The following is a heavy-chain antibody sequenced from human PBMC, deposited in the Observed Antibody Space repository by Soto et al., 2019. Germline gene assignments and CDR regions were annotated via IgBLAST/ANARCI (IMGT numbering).Heavy chain of an antibody. D-gene: IGHD3-3*01. J-gene: IGHJ5*02. CDR2: IYYSGRT. V-gene: IGHV4-39*01. CDR1: AGSVSSSSDY. Sequence: SETLSLACTVSAGSVSSSSDYWGWIRQPPGKGLEWIGSIYYSGRTYYDPSLKSRVTMTVDTSKNQFSLNLTSVTAADTAVYYCARQPPTWSHNWLDPWGQGTPVTVSS. CDR3: ARQPPTWSHNWLDP.